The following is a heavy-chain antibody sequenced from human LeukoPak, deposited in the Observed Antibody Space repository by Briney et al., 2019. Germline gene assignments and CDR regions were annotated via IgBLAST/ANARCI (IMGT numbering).Heavy chain of an antibody. D-gene: IGHD6-13*01. CDR1: GYTFTGYY. CDR3: ATGPYSSSWVPFDY. CDR2: INPNSGGT. V-gene: IGHV1-2*02. Sequence: ASVKVSCKASGYTFTGYYMHWVRQAPGQGLEWMGWINPNSGGTHYAQKFQGRVTMTRDTSINTAYMELSRQRSDDTAVYYCATGPYSSSWVPFDYWGQGSLVTVSS. J-gene: IGHJ4*02.